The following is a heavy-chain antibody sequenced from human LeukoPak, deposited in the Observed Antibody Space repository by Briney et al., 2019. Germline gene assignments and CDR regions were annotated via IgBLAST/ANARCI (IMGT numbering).Heavy chain of an antibody. J-gene: IGHJ5*01. V-gene: IGHV4-4*07. D-gene: IGHD2/OR15-2a*01. Sequence: SETLSLTCTVFGGSITTYSWGWIRQPAGRGLEWIGRFYSHGSTDFNPSLKSRVTMSVDTSKNQLSLKLSSVTAADTAIYYCARDFSSKNWFDSWGQGILVSVSS. CDR3: ARDFSSKNWFDS. CDR1: GGSITTYS. CDR2: FYSHGST.